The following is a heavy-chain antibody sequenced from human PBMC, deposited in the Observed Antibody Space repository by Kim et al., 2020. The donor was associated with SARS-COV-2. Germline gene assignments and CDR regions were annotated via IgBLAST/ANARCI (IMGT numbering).Heavy chain of an antibody. CDR3: ARDTTALTADKFYDWDV. D-gene: IGHD4-4*01. Sequence: GGSLRLSCAASGFTFSDYYMTWIRQAPGKGLEWVSYIGGSSTYTNYADSVKGRFTISRDNAKNSLYLQMNSLTAEDTAVYYCARDTTALTADKFYDWDV. CDR2: IGGSSTYT. CDR1: GFTFSDYY. V-gene: IGHV3-11*05. J-gene: IGHJ6*01.